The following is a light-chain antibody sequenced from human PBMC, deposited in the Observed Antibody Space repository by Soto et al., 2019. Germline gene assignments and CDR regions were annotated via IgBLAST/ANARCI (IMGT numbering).Light chain of an antibody. J-gene: IGKJ1*01. CDR3: QQSYSTPQT. Sequence: EIVLTQSPGTLSLSPGERATLSCRASQSVSNNYLAWYQQKSGQAPRLLIYGASNRATGIPDRFSGSGSGTDFTLTISRLEPEDFATYYCQQSYSTPQTFGHGTKVDIK. V-gene: IGKV3-20*01. CDR2: GAS. CDR1: QSVSNNY.